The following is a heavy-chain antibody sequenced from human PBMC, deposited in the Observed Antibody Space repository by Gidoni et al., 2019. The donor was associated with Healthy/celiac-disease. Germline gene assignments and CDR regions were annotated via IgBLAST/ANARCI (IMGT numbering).Heavy chain of an antibody. Sequence: EVQLVASGGGLVQPGGSLRLSCAASGFTFTSYWFSWVRQAPGKGLEWVANIKQDGSEKYYVDSVKGRFTISRDNAKNSLYLQMNSLRAEDTAVYYCARVIVVVVAATPFDWYFDLWGRGTLVTVSS. CDR3: ARVIVVVVAATPFDWYFDL. CDR2: IKQDGSEK. V-gene: IGHV3-7*01. CDR1: GFTFTSYW. D-gene: IGHD2-15*01. J-gene: IGHJ2*01.